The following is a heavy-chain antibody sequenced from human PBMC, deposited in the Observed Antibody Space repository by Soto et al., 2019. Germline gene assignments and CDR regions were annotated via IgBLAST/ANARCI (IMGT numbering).Heavy chain of an antibody. CDR2: IKQDGSEK. V-gene: IGHV3-7*05. J-gene: IGHJ4*02. CDR3: ARDLRSDNPVDSTYYYDSSGYYYPYYFDY. D-gene: IGHD3-22*01. CDR1: GFTFSSYW. Sequence: EVQLVASGGGLVQPGGSLRLSCAASGFTFSSYWMSWVRQAPGKGLEWVANIKQDGSEKYYVDSVKGRFTISRDNAKNSLYLQMNSRRAEDTAVYYCARDLRSDNPVDSTYYYDSSGYYYPYYFDYWGQGTLVTVSS.